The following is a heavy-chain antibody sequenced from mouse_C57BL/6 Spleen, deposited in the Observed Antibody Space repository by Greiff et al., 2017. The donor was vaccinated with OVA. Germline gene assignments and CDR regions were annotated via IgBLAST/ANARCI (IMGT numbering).Heavy chain of an antibody. D-gene: IGHD1-1*01. CDR2: ISSGSSTI. V-gene: IGHV5-17*01. CDR1: GFTFSDYG. Sequence: EVKLEESGGGLVKPGGSLKLSCAASGFTFSDYGMHWVRQAPEKGLEWVAYISSGSSTIYYADTVKGRFTIPRDNAKNTLFLQMTSLRSEDTAMYYCASPYYYGSWYYAMDYWGQGTSVTVSS. J-gene: IGHJ4*01. CDR3: ASPYYYGSWYYAMDY.